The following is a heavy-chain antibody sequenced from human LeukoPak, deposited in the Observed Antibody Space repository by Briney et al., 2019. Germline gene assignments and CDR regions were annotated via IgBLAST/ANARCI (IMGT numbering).Heavy chain of an antibody. Sequence: SETLSLTCAVYGGSSSGYYWSWIRQSPGKGLEWIGSIYHTGSTYYNPSLKSRVTISLDASNKQFSLRLSSVTAADTAVYYCARGSHPVTGTLGGYFDPWGQGTLVTVSS. D-gene: IGHD6-19*01. J-gene: IGHJ4*02. CDR2: IYHTGST. CDR3: ARGSHPVTGTLGGYFDP. V-gene: IGHV4-34*01. CDR1: GGSSSGYY.